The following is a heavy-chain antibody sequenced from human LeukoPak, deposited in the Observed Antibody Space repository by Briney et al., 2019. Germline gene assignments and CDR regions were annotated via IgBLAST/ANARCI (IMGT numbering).Heavy chain of an antibody. V-gene: IGHV4-34*01. CDR3: ARFPVTIFGVVTDY. CDR2: INHSGST. CDR1: GGSFSGYY. Sequence: PSETLSLTCAVYGGSFSGYYWSWIRQPPGKGLEWIGEINHSGSTNYNPSLKRRVTISVDTSKNQFSLKLSSVTAADTAVYYCARFPVTIFGVVTDYWGQGTLVTVSS. D-gene: IGHD3-3*01. J-gene: IGHJ4*02.